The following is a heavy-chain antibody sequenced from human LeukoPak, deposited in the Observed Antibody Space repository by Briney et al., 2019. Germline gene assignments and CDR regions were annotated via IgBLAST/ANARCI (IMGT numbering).Heavy chain of an antibody. V-gene: IGHV3-21*01. Sequence: GGSLRLSCAASGFTFSSYSMNWVRQAPGKGLEWVSSISSSSSYIYYADSVKGRFAISRDNAKNSLFLQMNSLRAEDTAVYYCARDNGGYYDSSTSQSFWGQGTLVTVSS. J-gene: IGHJ4*02. CDR3: ARDNGGYYDSSTSQSF. D-gene: IGHD3-3*01. CDR2: ISSSSSYI. CDR1: GFTFSSYS.